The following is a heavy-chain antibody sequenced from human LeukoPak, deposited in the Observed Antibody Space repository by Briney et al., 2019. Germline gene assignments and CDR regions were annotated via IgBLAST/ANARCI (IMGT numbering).Heavy chain of an antibody. Sequence: GGSLRLSCAASGFTLSSYWMSWVRQAPGKGLEWVANIKQDGSEKYYVDSVKGRFTISRDNAKNSLYLQMNSLRAEDTAVYYCARDLYGDYGWFDPWGQGTLVTVSS. D-gene: IGHD4-17*01. CDR1: GFTLSSYW. V-gene: IGHV3-7*01. CDR3: ARDLYGDYGWFDP. J-gene: IGHJ5*02. CDR2: IKQDGSEK.